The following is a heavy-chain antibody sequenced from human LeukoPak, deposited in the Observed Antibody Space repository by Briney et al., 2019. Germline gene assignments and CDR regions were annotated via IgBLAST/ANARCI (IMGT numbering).Heavy chain of an antibody. D-gene: IGHD5/OR15-5a*01. J-gene: IGHJ5*02. CDR1: GFTFDDYA. CDR2: ISWNSGSI. Sequence: PGRSLRLSCAASGFTFDDYAMHWVRQAPGKGLGWVSGISWNSGSIGYADSVKGRFTISRDNAKNSLYLQMNSLRAEATALYYCANAPSVLGWFDPWGQGTLVTVSS. CDR3: ANAPSVLGWFDP. V-gene: IGHV3-9*01.